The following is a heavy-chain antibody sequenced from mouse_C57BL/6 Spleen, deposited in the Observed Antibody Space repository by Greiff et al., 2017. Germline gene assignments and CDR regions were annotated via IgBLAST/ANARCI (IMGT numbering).Heavy chain of an antibody. D-gene: IGHD1-1*01. Sequence: QVQLQQSGAELVKPGTSVKLSCKASGYTFTNYWMHWVKQRPGQGLEWIGVIDPYDSATNYNQKFKGKATLTVDTSSSTAYMQLSSLTSEDTAVYYCARNCDGSSWDWACDVGGRGTATTVT. CDR2: IDPYDSAT. CDR1: GYTFTNYW. CDR3: ARNCDGSSWDWACDVGG. J-gene: IGHJ1*03. V-gene: IGHV1-59*01.